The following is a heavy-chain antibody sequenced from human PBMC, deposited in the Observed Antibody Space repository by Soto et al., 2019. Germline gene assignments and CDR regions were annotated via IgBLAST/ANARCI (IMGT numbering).Heavy chain of an antibody. V-gene: IGHV3-48*02. CDR3: ARDKDSSGWYNWFDP. CDR2: ISSSSSTI. Sequence: GVSLRLSCAASGFTFSSYSMNWVRQAPGKGLEWVSYISSSSSTIYYADSVKGRFTISRDNAKNSLYLQMNSLRDEDTAVYYCARDKDSSGWYNWFDPWGQGTLVNVSS. D-gene: IGHD6-19*01. J-gene: IGHJ5*02. CDR1: GFTFSSYS.